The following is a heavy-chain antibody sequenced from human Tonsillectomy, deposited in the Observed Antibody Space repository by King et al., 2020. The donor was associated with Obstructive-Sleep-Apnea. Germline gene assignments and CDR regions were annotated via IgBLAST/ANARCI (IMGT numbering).Heavy chain of an antibody. CDR1: GFSLSTSGVG. V-gene: IGHV2-5*02. CDR2: IYWDDDK. Sequence: TLKESGPTLVKPTQTLTLTCTFSGFSLSTSGVGVGWIRQPPGKALEWLALIYWDDDKGYSPSLKSRLTVTKDTSKNQVVLTMTNMDPVETATYYCAHRQVANDGGSRWYQEHDYWGQGTLVTVSS. CDR3: AHRQVANDGGSRWYQEHDY. D-gene: IGHD6-13*01. J-gene: IGHJ4*02.